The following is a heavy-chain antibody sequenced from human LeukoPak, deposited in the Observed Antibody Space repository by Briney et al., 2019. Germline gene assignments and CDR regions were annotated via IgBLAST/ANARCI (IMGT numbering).Heavy chain of an antibody. V-gene: IGHV1-8*01. J-gene: IGHJ3*02. Sequence: ASVKVSCKASGYTFTSYDINWVRQATGQGLEWMGWMNPNSGNTGYAQKFQGRVTMTRNTSISTAYMELSSLRSEDTAVYYCARAHDSSGPDAFDIWGQGTMVTVSS. CDR3: ARAHDSSGPDAFDI. D-gene: IGHD3-22*01. CDR2: MNPNSGNT. CDR1: GYTFTSYD.